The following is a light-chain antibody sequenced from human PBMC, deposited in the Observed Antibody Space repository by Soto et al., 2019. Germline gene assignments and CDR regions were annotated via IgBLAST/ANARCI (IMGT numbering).Light chain of an antibody. CDR1: QSVRGNY. Sequence: EIVLTQSPGTLSLSPGERATLSCRASQSVRGNYLAWHQQKPGQAPRLLIYGASSRATGIPDRFSGSGSGTDCTLTISGLEPEDSAVYYCQQYGSSPWTFGQGTKVEIK. J-gene: IGKJ1*01. V-gene: IGKV3-20*01. CDR3: QQYGSSPWT. CDR2: GAS.